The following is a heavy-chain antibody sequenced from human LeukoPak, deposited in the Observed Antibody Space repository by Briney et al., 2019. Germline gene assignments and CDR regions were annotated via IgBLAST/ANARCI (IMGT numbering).Heavy chain of an antibody. CDR3: AKDRDIVGATSVYDY. CDR1: QFNFNKFG. Sequence: GGSLRLSCATSQFNFNKFGMTWVRQAPGKGLEWVSSISGNGASTQYADSVQGRFAISRDNSKNTLYLQMNSLRAEDTAVYYCAKDRDIVGATSVYDYWGQGTLVTVSS. CDR2: ISGNGAST. D-gene: IGHD1-26*01. V-gene: IGHV3-23*01. J-gene: IGHJ4*02.